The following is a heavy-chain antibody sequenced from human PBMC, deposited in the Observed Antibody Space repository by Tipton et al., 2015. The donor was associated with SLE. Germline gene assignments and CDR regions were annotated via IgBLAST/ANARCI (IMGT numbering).Heavy chain of an antibody. CDR1: GGSISSHY. CDR2: IYYSGST. Sequence: TLSLTCTVSGGSISSHYWSWIRQPPGKGLEWIGYIYYSGSTNYNPSLKSRVTISVDTSKNQFSLKLSSVTAADTAVYYCAREAQPGAFDIWGQGTLVTVSS. V-gene: IGHV4-59*11. CDR3: AREAQPGAFDI. D-gene: IGHD3-9*01. J-gene: IGHJ4*02.